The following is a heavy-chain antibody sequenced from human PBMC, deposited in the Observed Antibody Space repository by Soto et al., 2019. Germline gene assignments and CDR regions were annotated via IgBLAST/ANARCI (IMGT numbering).Heavy chain of an antibody. V-gene: IGHV1-2*02. Sequence: ASVKVCCKSSGYTFTDYYIHWVRQAPGQVLEWMGWIIPNSGGTNYAQKFQGRVTMNRDTSIRPAYMELSRLRSDDTAVYYCARVLPLGGSGWSDSWGQGNLVTVSS. D-gene: IGHD3-16*01. CDR2: IIPNSGGT. CDR1: GYTFTDYY. CDR3: ARVLPLGGSGWSDS. J-gene: IGHJ5*01.